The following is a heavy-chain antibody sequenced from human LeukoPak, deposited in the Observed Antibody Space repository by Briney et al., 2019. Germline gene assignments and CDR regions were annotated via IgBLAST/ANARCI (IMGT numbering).Heavy chain of an antibody. CDR2: TYYRSKWFN. CDR1: GDSLSSNSAT. D-gene: IGHD3-3*01. J-gene: IGHJ6*04. V-gene: IGHV6-1*01. CDR3: VRGWGRFVDV. Sequence: SQTLSLTCAISGDSLSSNSATWNWIRQSPSRGLEWLRRTYYRSKWFNDYALSIKTRFTIDPDTSKRQFSLQLNPVNPEDTAVYYCVRGWGRFVDVWGKETPVTVSS.